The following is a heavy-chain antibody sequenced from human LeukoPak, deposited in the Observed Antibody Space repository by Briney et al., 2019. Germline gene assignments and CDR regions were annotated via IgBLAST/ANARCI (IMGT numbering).Heavy chain of an antibody. CDR3: ARDLCHYSHASGFEY. J-gene: IGHJ4*02. CDR1: GGSISPYY. Sequence: SETLSLTCAVSGGSISPYYWSWIWQPRGKGLEWIGCIYYSGSTTYYPSLTIRVTISVDTSKNQFSLELSSVTAADTAVYYCARDLCHYSHASGFEYWGQGTLVTVSS. CDR2: IYYSGST. V-gene: IGHV4-59*13. D-gene: IGHD3-22*01.